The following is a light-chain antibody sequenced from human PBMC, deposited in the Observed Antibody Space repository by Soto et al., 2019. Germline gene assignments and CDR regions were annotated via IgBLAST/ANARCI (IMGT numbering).Light chain of an antibody. CDR2: GAS. V-gene: IGKV3-20*01. Sequence: EIVLTQSPGTLSLSPGESATLSCRASQSVSSTYLAWYRQKPGQSPRLLIYGASSGATGIPDRFSGSGSGTDFTLTISRLEPEDFAVYYCQQFGSSTITFGQGTRLEIK. CDR1: QSVSSTY. CDR3: QQFGSSTIT. J-gene: IGKJ5*01.